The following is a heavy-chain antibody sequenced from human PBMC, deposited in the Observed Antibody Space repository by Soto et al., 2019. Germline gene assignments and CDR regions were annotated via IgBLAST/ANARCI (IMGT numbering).Heavy chain of an antibody. V-gene: IGHV3-7*03. CDR3: ARDVGGIAVAGDFDY. J-gene: IGHJ4*02. Sequence: EVQLVESGGGLVQPGGSLRLFCAASGFTFSSYWMSWVRQAPGKGLEWVANIKQDGSEKYYVDSVKGRFTISRDNAKNSLYLQMNSLRAEDTAVYYCARDVGGIAVAGDFDYWGQGTLVTVSS. CDR1: GFTFSSYW. D-gene: IGHD6-19*01. CDR2: IKQDGSEK.